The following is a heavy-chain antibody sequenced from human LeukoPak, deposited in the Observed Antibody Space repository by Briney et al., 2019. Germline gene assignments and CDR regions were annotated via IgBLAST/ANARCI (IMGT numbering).Heavy chain of an antibody. CDR2: INHRGST. D-gene: IGHD6-13*01. J-gene: IGHJ4*02. Sequence: SETLSLTRAVYGGTFRGYYWSWIRQPPGKGLEWIGEINHRGSTNYNPSLKSRVTISVDTSKNQFSLQLNSVTPEDTAVYYCARDRGLSWNYLDYWGQGTLVTVSS. V-gene: IGHV4-34*01. CDR3: ARDRGLSWNYLDY. CDR1: GGTFRGYY.